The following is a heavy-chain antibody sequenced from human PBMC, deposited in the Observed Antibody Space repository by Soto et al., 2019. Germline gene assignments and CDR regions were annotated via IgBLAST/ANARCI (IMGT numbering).Heavy chain of an antibody. V-gene: IGHV1-69*02. CDR3: AGLREACSGGSCFAVGGVDY. Sequence: QVQLVQSGAEVKKPGSSVKVSCKASGGTFSSYTISWVRQAPGQGLEWMGRIIPILGIANYAQKFQGRVTITADKATSAAYMELSSVRGEDTAVYYCAGLREACSGGSCFAVGGVDYWGQGTLVTVSS. J-gene: IGHJ4*02. CDR1: GGTFSSYT. D-gene: IGHD2-15*01. CDR2: IIPILGIA.